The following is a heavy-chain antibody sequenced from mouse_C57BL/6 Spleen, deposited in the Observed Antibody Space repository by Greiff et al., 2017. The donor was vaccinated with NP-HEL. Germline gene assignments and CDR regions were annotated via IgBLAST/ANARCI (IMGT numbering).Heavy chain of an antibody. J-gene: IGHJ2*01. V-gene: IGHV5-4*01. CDR2: ISDGGSYT. Sequence: EVHLVESGGGLVKPGGSLKLSCAASGFTFSSYAMSGVRQTPEKRLEWVAIISDGGSYTYYPDNVKGRFTISRDNAKNNLYLQMSHLKSEDTAMYYCARGFDYWGQGTTLTVSS. CDR3: ARGFDY. CDR1: GFTFSSYA.